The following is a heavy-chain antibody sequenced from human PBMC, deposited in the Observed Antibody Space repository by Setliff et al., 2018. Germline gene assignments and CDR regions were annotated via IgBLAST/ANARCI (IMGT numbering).Heavy chain of an antibody. CDR3: AREVDSSGYYGPDPDGYYFDY. D-gene: IGHD3-22*01. Sequence: ASVKVSCKVSGYTLPELSRHWVRQAPGQGLEWMGTINPSGGSTSYAQKFQGRVTMTRDTSTSTVYMELSSLRSEDTAVYYCAREVDSSGYYGPDPDGYYFDYWGQGTLVTVSS. CDR2: INPSGGST. CDR1: GYTLPELS. V-gene: IGHV1-46*01. J-gene: IGHJ4*02.